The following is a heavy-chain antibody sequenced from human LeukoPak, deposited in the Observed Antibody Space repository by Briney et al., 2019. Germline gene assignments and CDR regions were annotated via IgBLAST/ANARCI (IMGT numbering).Heavy chain of an antibody. CDR3: ASWRSYYDSSGFNWFDP. V-gene: IGHV1-69*02. CDR2: IIPILGIA. Sequence: PRAPVKVSCKASGGTFSSYTISWVRQAPGQGLEWMGRIIPILGIANYAQKFQGRVTITADKSTSTAYMELSSLRSEDTAVYYCASWRSYYDSSGFNWFDPWGQGTLVTVSS. CDR1: GGTFSSYT. J-gene: IGHJ5*02. D-gene: IGHD3-22*01.